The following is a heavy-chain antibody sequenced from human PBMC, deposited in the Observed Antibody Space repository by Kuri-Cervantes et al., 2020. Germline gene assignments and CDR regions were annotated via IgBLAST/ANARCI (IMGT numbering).Heavy chain of an antibody. Sequence: SETLSLTCTVSGGSISGYYWSWIRQPPGKGLEWIGYIYYSGYTNYNPSLRSRLTISVDTSKNQFSLKLSSVTAADTAVYYCARVGTFPWSGYYSSWFDPWGAGTLVAVSS. J-gene: IGHJ5*02. CDR1: GGSISGYY. CDR3: ARVGTFPWSGYYSSWFDP. V-gene: IGHV4-59*12. CDR2: IYYSGYT. D-gene: IGHD3-3*01.